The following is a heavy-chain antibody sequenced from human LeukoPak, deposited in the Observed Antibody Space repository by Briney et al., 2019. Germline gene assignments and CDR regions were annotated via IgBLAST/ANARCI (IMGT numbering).Heavy chain of an antibody. D-gene: IGHD6-19*01. J-gene: IGHJ4*02. Sequence: SETLSLTCAVYGGSFSGYYWSWIRQPPGKGLEWIGEINHSGSTNHNPSLKSRVTISVDTSKNQFSLKLSSVTAADTAVYYCARGLGAVAGRGGWNYFDYWGQGTLVTVSS. CDR3: ARGLGAVAGRGGWNYFDY. CDR2: INHSGST. V-gene: IGHV4-34*01. CDR1: GGSFSGYY.